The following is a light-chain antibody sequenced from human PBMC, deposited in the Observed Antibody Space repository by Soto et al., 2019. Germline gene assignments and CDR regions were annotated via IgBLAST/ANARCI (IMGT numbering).Light chain of an antibody. CDR1: QSISSY. V-gene: IGKV1-39*01. J-gene: IGKJ5*01. Sequence: DIQMTQSPSSLSESVGDRVTITCRASQSISSYLNWYQQKPGKAPKLLIYAASSLQSGVPSRFSGSGSGTDFTLTISSLQPEDFATYYCQQSYSTSPTFGQGTRLEIK. CDR3: QQSYSTSPT. CDR2: AAS.